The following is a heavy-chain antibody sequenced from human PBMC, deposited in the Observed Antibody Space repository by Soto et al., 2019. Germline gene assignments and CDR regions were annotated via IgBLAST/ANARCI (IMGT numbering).Heavy chain of an antibody. J-gene: IGHJ6*02. D-gene: IGHD6-19*01. CDR3: ARHRSYSSGWIDYYYGMDV. V-gene: IGHV5-10-1*01. CDR2: IDPSDSYT. CDR1: GYSSTSYW. Sequence: GESLKISCKGSGYSSTSYWISWVRQMPGKGLEWMGRIDPSDSYTNYSPSFQGHVTISADKSISTAYLQWSSLKASDTAMYYCARHRSYSSGWIDYYYGMDVWGQGTTVTVSS.